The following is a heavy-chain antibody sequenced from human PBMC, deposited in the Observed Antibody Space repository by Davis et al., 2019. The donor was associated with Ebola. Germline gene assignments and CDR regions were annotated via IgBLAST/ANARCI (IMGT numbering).Heavy chain of an antibody. CDR3: ARDTFGVVIH. Sequence: GESLKISCAASGFTFSSYWMSWVRQAPGKGLEWVANIKQDGSEKYYVDSVKGRFTISRDNAKNSLYLQMNSLRAEDTAVYYCARDTFGVVIHWGQGTLVTVSS. CDR1: GFTFSSYW. D-gene: IGHD3-3*01. V-gene: IGHV3-7*03. J-gene: IGHJ4*02. CDR2: IKQDGSEK.